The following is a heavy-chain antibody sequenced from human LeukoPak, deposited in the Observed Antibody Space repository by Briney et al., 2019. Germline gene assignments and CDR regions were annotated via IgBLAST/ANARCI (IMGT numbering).Heavy chain of an antibody. J-gene: IGHJ4*02. Sequence: GGSLRLSCAASGFTFDDYAMHWVRQAPGKGLEWVAAMSNDGSSEFYGDSVKGRLTISRDNSKNTLFLEMNSLRAEDTAVYYCAKGLYRSSSVFDYWGQGTLVTVSS. CDR1: GFTFDDYA. CDR3: AKGLYRSSSVFDY. V-gene: IGHV3-30*18. D-gene: IGHD6-6*01. CDR2: MSNDGSSE.